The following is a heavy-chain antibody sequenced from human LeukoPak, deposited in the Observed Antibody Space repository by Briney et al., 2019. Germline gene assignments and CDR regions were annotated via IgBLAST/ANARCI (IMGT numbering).Heavy chain of an antibody. J-gene: IGHJ1*01. CDR2: IYHSGST. Sequence: SETLSLTCAVSGGSISSSNWWSWVRHPPGKGLEWIGEIYHSGSTNYNPSLKSRVTISVDKSKNQFSLKLSSVTAADTAVYYCAGETRAYYDILTGYYGYFQHWGQGTLVTVSS. CDR3: AGETRAYYDILTGYYGYFQH. CDR1: GGSISSSNW. D-gene: IGHD3-9*01. V-gene: IGHV4-4*02.